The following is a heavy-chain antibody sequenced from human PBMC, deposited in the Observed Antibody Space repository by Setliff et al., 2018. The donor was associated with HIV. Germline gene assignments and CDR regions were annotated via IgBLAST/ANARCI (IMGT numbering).Heavy chain of an antibody. CDR2: IIPIFNTA. CDR1: GGTFSLYA. D-gene: IGHD5-12*01. Sequence: GASVKVSCKASGGTFSLYAINWVRQAPGQGLEWMGGIIPIFNTANYAQKFQGRVTITADGSTSTAYVELSSLRFEDTATYYCARDQATGYEKVWFSWIDPWGQGTLVTVSS. CDR3: ARDQATGYEKVWFSWIDP. J-gene: IGHJ5*02. V-gene: IGHV1-69*13.